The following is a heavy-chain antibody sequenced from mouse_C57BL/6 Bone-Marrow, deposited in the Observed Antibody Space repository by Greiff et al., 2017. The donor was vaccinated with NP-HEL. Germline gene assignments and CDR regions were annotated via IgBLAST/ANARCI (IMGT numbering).Heavy chain of an antibody. CDR2: IDPSDSYT. D-gene: IGHD2-10*01. V-gene: IGHV1-50*01. CDR1: GYTFTSYW. Sequence: QVQLQQSGAELVKPGASVTLSCKASGYTFTSYWMQWVKQRPGQGLEWIGEIDPSDSYTNYNQKFKGTATLTVDTSSSTAYMPLSSLTSEASAVYDCARDLLWSHYYAMDYWGQGTSVTVSS. J-gene: IGHJ4*01. CDR3: ARDLLWSHYYAMDY.